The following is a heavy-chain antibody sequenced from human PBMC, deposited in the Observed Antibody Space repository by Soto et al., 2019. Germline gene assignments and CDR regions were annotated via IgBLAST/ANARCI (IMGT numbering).Heavy chain of an antibody. CDR3: ARDLMLYCSGGSCYRDAFDI. Sequence: ASVKVSCKASGYTFTSYAMHWVRQAPGQRLEWMGWINAGNGNTKYSQKFQGRVTITRDTSASTAYMELSSLRSEDTAVYYCARDLMLYCSGGSCYRDAFDIWGQGTMVTVS. V-gene: IGHV1-3*01. CDR1: GYTFTSYA. J-gene: IGHJ3*02. D-gene: IGHD2-15*01. CDR2: INAGNGNT.